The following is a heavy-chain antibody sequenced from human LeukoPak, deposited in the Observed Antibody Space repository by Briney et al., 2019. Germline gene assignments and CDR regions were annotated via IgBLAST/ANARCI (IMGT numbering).Heavy chain of an antibody. CDR3: AKSEWESYYFDY. CDR2: ISWNSGSI. Sequence: GGSLRLSCAASGFTFDDYAMHWVRQAPGKGLEWVSGISWNSGSIGYADSVKGRFTISRDNAKNSLYLQMNSLRAEDTALYYCAKSEWESYYFDYWGQGTLVTVSS. V-gene: IGHV3-9*01. J-gene: IGHJ4*02. CDR1: GFTFDDYA. D-gene: IGHD1-26*01.